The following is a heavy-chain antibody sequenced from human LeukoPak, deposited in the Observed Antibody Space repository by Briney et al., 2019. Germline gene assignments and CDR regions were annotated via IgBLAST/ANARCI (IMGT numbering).Heavy chain of an antibody. D-gene: IGHD1-26*01. CDR1: GFTFSSYW. CDR3: ARDLLGLSGSYYSAFDI. J-gene: IGHJ3*02. Sequence: GGSLRLSCAASGFTFSSYWMSWVRQAPGKGLEWVANIKQDGSEKYYVDSVKGRFTISRDNSKNTLYLQMNSLRAEDTAVYYCARDLLGLSGSYYSAFDIWGQGTMVTVSS. CDR2: IKQDGSEK. V-gene: IGHV3-7*01.